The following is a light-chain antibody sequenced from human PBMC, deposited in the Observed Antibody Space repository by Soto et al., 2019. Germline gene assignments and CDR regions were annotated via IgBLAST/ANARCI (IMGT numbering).Light chain of an antibody. CDR3: QTWGTGIQV. CDR2: LNSDGSH. J-gene: IGLJ2*01. Sequence: QSVLTQSPSASASLGASVTLTCTLSSGHSSYTIAWHQQQPDKGPRYLMKLNSDGSHNKGDGIPDRFSGSSSGAERYLIISSLQSEDEADYYCQTWGTGIQVFGGGTKLTVL. CDR1: SGHSSYT. V-gene: IGLV4-69*01.